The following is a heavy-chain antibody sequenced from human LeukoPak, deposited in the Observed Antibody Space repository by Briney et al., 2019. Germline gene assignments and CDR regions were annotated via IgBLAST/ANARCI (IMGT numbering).Heavy chain of an antibody. J-gene: IGHJ4*02. Sequence: AAVNVSCKSSGYTFTSYGISWVRQAPGQGLEWMGCISAYNGNTNYAHKLQGRVTMTTDTSTSTDYMELRSMRSDDTAVYYCARMLAKATIRYFDYWGQGTLVTVSS. CDR3: ARMLAKATIRYFDY. V-gene: IGHV1-18*01. D-gene: IGHD5-24*01. CDR1: GYTFTSYG. CDR2: ISAYNGNT.